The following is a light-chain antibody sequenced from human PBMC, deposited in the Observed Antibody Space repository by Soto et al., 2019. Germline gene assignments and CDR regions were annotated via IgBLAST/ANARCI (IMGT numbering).Light chain of an antibody. Sequence: NFMLTQPHSVSESPGKTVTISCTRSSGSIDSNYVQWYQQRPGSAPTTVIYEDNQRPSGVPDRFSGSLDSSSNSASLTISGLKTEDEADYYCQSYDNNNHVVFGGGTKVTVL. CDR2: EDN. J-gene: IGLJ2*01. CDR3: QSYDNNNHVV. V-gene: IGLV6-57*04. CDR1: SGSIDSNY.